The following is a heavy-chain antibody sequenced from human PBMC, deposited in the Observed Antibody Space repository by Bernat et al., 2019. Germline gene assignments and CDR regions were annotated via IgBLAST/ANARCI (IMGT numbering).Heavy chain of an antibody. Sequence: QVQLVQSGAEVKKPGASVKVSCKASGYTFTNYDINWVRQASGQGLEWMGWMNPDSGNTVYAQKFQGRLTMTRDTSITTAYMELSSLRSEDTAIYYCARGSIAARPWGQGTLVTVSS. CDR1: GYTFTNYD. V-gene: IGHV1-8*01. D-gene: IGHD6-6*01. CDR3: ARGSIAARP. J-gene: IGHJ5*02. CDR2: MNPDSGNT.